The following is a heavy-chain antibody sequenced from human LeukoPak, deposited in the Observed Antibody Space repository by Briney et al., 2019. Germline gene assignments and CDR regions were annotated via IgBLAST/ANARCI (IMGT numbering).Heavy chain of an antibody. CDR2: SYPGDSDT. D-gene: IGHD2-15*01. CDR3: ARQRASLAGGFDI. V-gene: IGHV5-51*01. Sequence: PGESLKISCKGSGYSFTNYWIGWVRQMPGKGLEWMGISYPGDSDTKYSPSSQGHVTISADKSISTAYLQWSSLKASDTAIYYCARQRASLAGGFDIWGQGTMVTVSS. CDR1: GYSFTNYW. J-gene: IGHJ3*02.